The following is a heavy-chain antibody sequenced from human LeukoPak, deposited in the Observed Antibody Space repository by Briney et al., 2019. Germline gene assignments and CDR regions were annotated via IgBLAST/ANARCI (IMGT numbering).Heavy chain of an antibody. V-gene: IGHV3-74*01. CDR2: IKGDGIST. D-gene: IGHD3-3*01. J-gene: IGHJ4*02. Sequence: GGSLRLPCAASGFDFSSNWMHWVRHAPGRGLVWVSRIKGDGISTNYADSVKGRFTISRDIAKNTLYLQMNSLRAEDTGVYYCAKDHYWSIDYWGRGTLVTVSS. CDR3: AKDHYWSIDY. CDR1: GFDFSSNW.